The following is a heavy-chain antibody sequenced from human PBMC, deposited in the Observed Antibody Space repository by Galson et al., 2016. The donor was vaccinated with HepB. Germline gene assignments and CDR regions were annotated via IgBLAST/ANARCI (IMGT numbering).Heavy chain of an antibody. D-gene: IGHD2-15*01. CDR3: ARGGYCSAGGCYTTHFDH. J-gene: IGHJ4*02. CDR1: GFTFSSYA. CDR2: ISGSGGGT. V-gene: IGHV3-23*01. Sequence: SLRLSCAASGFTFSSYAMDWVRQAPGKGLEWVSAISGSGGGTYYADSVKGRFTISRDNSKNTLYPQMSSLRAEDTAVYYCARGGYCSAGGCYTTHFDHWGQGTLVTGSS.